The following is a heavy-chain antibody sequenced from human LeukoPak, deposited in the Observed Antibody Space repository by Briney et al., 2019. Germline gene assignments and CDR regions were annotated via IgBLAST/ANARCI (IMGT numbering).Heavy chain of an antibody. CDR3: TRLAVAGTGDY. Sequence: PGRSLRLSCTASGFTFGDYAMSWVRQAPGKGLEWVGFIRSKAYGGTTEYAASVKGRFTISRDDSKSIAYLQMNSLKTEDTAVYYCTRLAVAGTGDYWGQGTLVTVSS. J-gene: IGHJ4*02. CDR2: IRSKAYGGTT. CDR1: GFTFGDYA. V-gene: IGHV3-49*04. D-gene: IGHD6-19*01.